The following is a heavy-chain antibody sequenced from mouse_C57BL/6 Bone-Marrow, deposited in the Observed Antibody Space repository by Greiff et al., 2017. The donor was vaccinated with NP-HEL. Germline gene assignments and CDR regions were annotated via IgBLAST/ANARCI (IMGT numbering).Heavy chain of an antibody. Sequence: VQLKQSGPELVKPGASVKISCKASGYAFSSSWMNWVKQRPGKGLEWIGRIYPGDGDTNYNGKFKGKATLTADKSSSTAYMQLSSLTSEDSAVYFCARGGDYGSSSWYFDVWGTGTTVTVSS. J-gene: IGHJ1*03. CDR2: IYPGDGDT. D-gene: IGHD1-1*01. CDR3: ARGGDYGSSSWYFDV. CDR1: GYAFSSSW. V-gene: IGHV1-82*01.